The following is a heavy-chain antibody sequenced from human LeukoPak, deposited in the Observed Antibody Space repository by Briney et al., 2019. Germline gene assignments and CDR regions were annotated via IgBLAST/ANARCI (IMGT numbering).Heavy chain of an antibody. CDR1: GFTFSSYG. J-gene: IGHJ4*02. CDR3: AKDSPDYRHFDY. Sequence: PGGSLRLSCAASGFTFSSYGMHWVRQAPGKGLEWVAVIWYDGSNKYYADSVKGRFTISRDNSKNTLYLQMNSLRAEDTAVYYCAKDSPDYRHFDYWGQGTLVTVSS. V-gene: IGHV3-30*02. CDR2: IWYDGSNK. D-gene: IGHD4-11*01.